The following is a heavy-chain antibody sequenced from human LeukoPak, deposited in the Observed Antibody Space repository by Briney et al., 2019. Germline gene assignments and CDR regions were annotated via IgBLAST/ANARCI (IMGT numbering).Heavy chain of an antibody. D-gene: IGHD2-2*01. J-gene: IGHJ4*02. CDR2: IYYSGST. Sequence: SETLSLTCTVSGGSISSGDYYWSWIRQPPGKGLEWIGYIYYSGSTYYNPSLKSRVTISVDTSKNQFSLKLSSVTAADTAVYYCTRGSTSFAGVDCWDQAPLVTVSS. CDR1: GGSISSGDYY. V-gene: IGHV4-30-4*01. CDR3: TRGSTSFAGVDC.